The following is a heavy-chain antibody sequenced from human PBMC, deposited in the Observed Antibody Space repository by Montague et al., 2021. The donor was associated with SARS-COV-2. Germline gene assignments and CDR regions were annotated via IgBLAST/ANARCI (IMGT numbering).Heavy chain of an antibody. CDR1: GDTVSLHSAT. CDR2: TYYRSKWYN. Sequence: CAISGDTVSLHSATWNWVRQSPSRGLEWLGRTYYRSKWYNDYAVSLRGRVTINPDTSKNQFSLQLNSVTPEDTAIYYCTSGREGNYNVMDVWGQGTTVTVSS. V-gene: IGHV6-1*01. J-gene: IGHJ6*02. D-gene: IGHD1-1*01. CDR3: TSGREGNYNVMDV.